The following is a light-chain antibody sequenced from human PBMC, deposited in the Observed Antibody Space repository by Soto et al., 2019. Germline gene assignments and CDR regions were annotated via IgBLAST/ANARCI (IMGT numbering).Light chain of an antibody. CDR3: QQYDSLPLT. J-gene: IGKJ4*01. Sequence: EIVMTQSPATLSVSPGGRATLSCRASQSISDTLAWYQQKPGQAPRLLIYGASTRAPGFPARFSGSGSGTDFTLTISSLQSEDFAVYYCQQYDSLPLTFAGGTKVQIK. CDR1: QSISDT. CDR2: GAS. V-gene: IGKV3-15*01.